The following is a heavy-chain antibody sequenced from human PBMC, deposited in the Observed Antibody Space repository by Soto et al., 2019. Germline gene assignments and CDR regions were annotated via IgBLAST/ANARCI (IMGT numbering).Heavy chain of an antibody. Sequence: QVQLQQWGAGLLKPSETLSLTCAVYGGSFSGYQWSWIRQTPGKGLEWIGGINDSGDINYNPSLKIRVTMLVDSPKNQISLRLSSVTAADTAVYYCARGLILWFGELSRRGGYYYYMDVWGKGTTVTVSS. J-gene: IGHJ6*03. V-gene: IGHV4-34*01. CDR3: ARGLILWFGELSRRGGYYYYMDV. CDR2: INDSGDI. CDR1: GGSFSGYQ. D-gene: IGHD3-10*01.